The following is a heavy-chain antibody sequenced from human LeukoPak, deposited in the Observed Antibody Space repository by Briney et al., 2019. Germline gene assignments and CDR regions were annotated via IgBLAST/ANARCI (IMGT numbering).Heavy chain of an antibody. D-gene: IGHD6-19*01. CDR3: AKASVAGYYYYGMDV. Sequence: PGGSLRLSCAASGFIFSSYAMSWVRQAPGKGLEWVSAISGSGGSTYYADSVKGRFTISRDNSKNTLYLQMNSLRAEDTAVYYCAKASVAGYYYYGMDVWGQGTTVTVSS. J-gene: IGHJ6*02. CDR2: ISGSGGST. CDR1: GFIFSSYA. V-gene: IGHV3-23*01.